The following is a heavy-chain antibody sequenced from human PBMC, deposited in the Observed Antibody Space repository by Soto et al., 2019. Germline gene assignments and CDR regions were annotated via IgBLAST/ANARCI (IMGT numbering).Heavy chain of an antibody. CDR1: GGSISSGGYY. CDR2: IYYSGST. V-gene: IGHV4-31*03. Sequence: SETLSLTCTVSGGSISSGGYYWSWIRQHPGKGLEWIGYIYYSGSTYYNPSLKSRVTISVDTSKNQFSLKLSSVTAADTAVYYCAREESKDYYMDVWGKGTTVTVSS. CDR3: AREESKDYYMDV. J-gene: IGHJ6*03.